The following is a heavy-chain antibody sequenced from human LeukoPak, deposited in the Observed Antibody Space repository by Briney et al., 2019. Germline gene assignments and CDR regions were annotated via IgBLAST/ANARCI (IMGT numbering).Heavy chain of an antibody. CDR3: ARRGVVMITFGGVIVEGDYFDY. CDR2: INHSGST. D-gene: IGHD3-16*02. V-gene: IGHV4-34*01. CDR1: GGSFSGYY. Sequence: SETLSLTCAVYGGSFSGYYWSWIRQPPGKGLEWIGEINHSGSTNYNPSLKSRVTISVDTSKNQFSLKLSSVTAADTAVYYCARRGVVMITFGGVIVEGDYFDYWGQGTLVTVSS. J-gene: IGHJ4*02.